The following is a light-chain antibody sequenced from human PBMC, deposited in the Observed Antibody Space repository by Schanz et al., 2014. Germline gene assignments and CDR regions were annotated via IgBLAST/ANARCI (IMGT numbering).Light chain of an antibody. J-gene: IGLJ3*02. CDR2: STN. CDR3: VLYMGSGIWV. V-gene: IGLV8-61*01. Sequence: QTVVTQEPSFSVSPGGTVTLTCGLSSGSVSDSDYPSWYQQTPGQAPRTLIYSTNTRSSGVPDRFSGSILGNKAALTITGAQADDESDYYCVLYMGSGIWVFGGGTKVTVL. CDR1: SGSVSDSDY.